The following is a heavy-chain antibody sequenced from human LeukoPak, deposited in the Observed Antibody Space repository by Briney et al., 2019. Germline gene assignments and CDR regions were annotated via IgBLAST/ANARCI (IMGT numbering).Heavy chain of an antibody. CDR3: ARDIASGLLVSWFGGVGWFVP. CDR2: INPSGGST. V-gene: IGHV1-46*01. Sequence: ASVKVSCKASGYTFTYHFMHWVRQAPGQGLEWMGIINPSGGSTSYAQKFQGRVTMTRDMSTSTVYMELSSLRSEDTAVYYCARDIASGLLVSWFGGVGWFVPWGQGTRVTVSS. CDR1: GYTFTYHF. J-gene: IGHJ5*02. D-gene: IGHD3-10*01.